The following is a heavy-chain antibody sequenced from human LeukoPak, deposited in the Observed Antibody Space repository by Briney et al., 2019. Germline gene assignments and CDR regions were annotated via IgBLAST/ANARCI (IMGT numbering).Heavy chain of an antibody. D-gene: IGHD3-22*01. CDR2: MNPNSGNT. CDR3: ARYAYYDSSGYVDY. CDR1: GYTFTSYD. Sequence: ASVKVSCKASGYTFTSYDINWVRQATGQGLEWMGWMNPNSGNTGYAQKFQGRVTITRNPSISTAYMELSSLRSEDTAVYYCARYAYYDSSGYVDYWGQGTLVTVSS. J-gene: IGHJ4*02. V-gene: IGHV1-8*03.